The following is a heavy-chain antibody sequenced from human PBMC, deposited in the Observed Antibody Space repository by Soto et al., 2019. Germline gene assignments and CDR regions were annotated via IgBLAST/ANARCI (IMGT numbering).Heavy chain of an antibody. CDR2: IYYSGST. CDR3: ASLKLGYSTFDP. CDR1: GGSISSGDYY. V-gene: IGHV4-30-4*01. Sequence: QVQLQESGPGLVKPSQTLSLTCTVSGGSISSGDYYWSWIRQPPGKGLEWIGYIYYSGSTYYNPSLKSRVXXXVXXSKHQFSLKLSFVTAADTAVYYCASLKLGYSTFDPWGQGTLVTVSS. D-gene: IGHD5-18*01. J-gene: IGHJ5*02.